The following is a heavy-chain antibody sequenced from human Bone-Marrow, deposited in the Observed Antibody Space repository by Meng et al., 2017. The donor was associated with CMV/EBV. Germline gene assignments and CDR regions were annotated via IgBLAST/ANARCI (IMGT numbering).Heavy chain of an antibody. D-gene: IGHD3-3*01. J-gene: IGHJ6*02. CDR2: IRYDGSNK. CDR3: ARDSRYDFWSGYYVRDYYYYYGMDV. CDR1: GFTFSSYG. Sequence: GESLKISCAASGFTFSSYGMHWVRQAPGKGLEWVAFIRYDGSNKYYADSVKGRFTISRDNSKNTLYLQMNSLRAEDTAVYYCARDSRYDFWSGYYVRDYYYYYGMDVWGQGTTVTVSS. V-gene: IGHV3-30*02.